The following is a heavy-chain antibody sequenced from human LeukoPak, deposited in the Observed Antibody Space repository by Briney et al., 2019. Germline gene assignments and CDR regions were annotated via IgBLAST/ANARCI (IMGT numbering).Heavy chain of an antibody. V-gene: IGHV3-23*01. CDR1: GFTFSSYA. CDR2: ISGSGGST. J-gene: IGHJ4*02. D-gene: IGHD6-13*01. Sequence: GGSLRLSCAASGFTFSSYAMSWVRQAPGKGLEWVSAISGSGGSTYYADSVKGRFTISRDNSKNTLYLQMNSLRAEDTAVYYCTREILAAGKTLTYWGQGSLVTVSS. CDR3: TREILAAGKTLTY.